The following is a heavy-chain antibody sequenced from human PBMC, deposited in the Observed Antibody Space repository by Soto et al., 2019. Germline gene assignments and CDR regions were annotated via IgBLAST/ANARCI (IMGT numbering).Heavy chain of an antibody. V-gene: IGHV4-4*07. D-gene: IGHD1-1*01. CDR3: ARESRSELGTVEY. Sequence: SDTLSLTCTVSGASISNYYWSWIRQPAGKGLECLGRIYASGTTTYNPSLRSRVTMSVDTSKNQFSLNLNSVTAADTAVYYCARESRSELGTVEYWGQRTLVTVSS. CDR1: GASISNYY. J-gene: IGHJ4*02. CDR2: IYASGTT.